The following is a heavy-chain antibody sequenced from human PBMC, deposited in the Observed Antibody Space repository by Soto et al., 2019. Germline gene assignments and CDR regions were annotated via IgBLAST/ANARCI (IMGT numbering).Heavy chain of an antibody. CDR3: ARRRYCGYDCYHKHYYGMDV. Sequence: QVQLVQSGAEVKKPGSSVRVSCRSSGDTFSSYIVNWLRLAPGRGLEWMGRVIPVLTTTDYAQNFRGRVTISADRCTNTVYLDLSSLRSDDTAVYYCARRRYCGYDCYHKHYYGMDVWGQGSLVTVAS. V-gene: IGHV1-69*08. CDR1: GDTFSSYI. J-gene: IGHJ6*02. CDR2: VIPVLTTT. D-gene: IGHD2-21*02.